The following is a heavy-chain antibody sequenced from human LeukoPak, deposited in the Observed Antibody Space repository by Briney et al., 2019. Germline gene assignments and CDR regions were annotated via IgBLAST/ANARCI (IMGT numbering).Heavy chain of an antibody. CDR1: GYSFTNYC. CDR2: IYPGDSDT. V-gene: IGHV5-51*01. D-gene: IGHD5-24*01. Sequence: EKPLKISCKGSGYSFTNYCTAWAGHVPPKGLDWIGLIYPGDSDTRYTPSFQGQVTISADKSITTAYLQWSSLKASDTAMYYCARQGDGYINNYFDPWGQGTLVTVSS. J-gene: IGHJ5*02. CDR3: ARQGDGYINNYFDP.